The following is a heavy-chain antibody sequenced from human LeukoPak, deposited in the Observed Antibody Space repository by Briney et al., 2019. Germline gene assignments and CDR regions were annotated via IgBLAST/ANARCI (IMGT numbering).Heavy chain of an antibody. CDR3: ATLGYCSSTSCSTPYNWFDY. Sequence: ASVKVSCRVSGYSLSDLSIHWVRHVPGKGLEWMGGFEPEEGEHGETIYAQKFEGRLTLTEDTATDTAYMELRSLRSDDTAVYYCATLGYCSSTSCSTPYNWFDYWGQGTLVTVSS. J-gene: IGHJ5*01. V-gene: IGHV1-24*01. D-gene: IGHD2-2*01. CDR1: GYSLSDLS. CDR2: FEPEEGEHGET.